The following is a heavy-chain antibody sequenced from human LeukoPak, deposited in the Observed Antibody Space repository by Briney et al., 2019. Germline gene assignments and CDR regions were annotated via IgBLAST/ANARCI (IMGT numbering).Heavy chain of an antibody. CDR1: GGSISSTNW. Sequence: SETLSLTCGVSGGSISSTNWWTWVRQPPGKGLEWIGHIYYSGSTNYNPSLKSRVAISVDTSKHQFSLKLSSATTAATDVYYCARQDTGLARNDYWGQGTLVTVSS. J-gene: IGHJ4*02. CDR2: IYYSGST. D-gene: IGHD5-18*01. V-gene: IGHV4-4*02. CDR3: ARQDTGLARNDY.